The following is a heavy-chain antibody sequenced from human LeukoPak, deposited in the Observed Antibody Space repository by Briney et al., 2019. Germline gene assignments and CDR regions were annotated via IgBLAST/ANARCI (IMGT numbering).Heavy chain of an antibody. D-gene: IGHD6-19*01. Sequence: PGGSLRLSCSASGXTFSTYWMHWVRQAPGKGLVWVSRINGEGRSTSHADSVKGRFTISRDNAKNTLYLQMNSLRAEDTAVYYCAREANSGHSSGDDAFDIWGQGTMVTVSS. V-gene: IGHV3-74*01. CDR3: AREANSGHSSGDDAFDI. J-gene: IGHJ3*02. CDR2: INGEGRST. CDR1: GXTFSTYW.